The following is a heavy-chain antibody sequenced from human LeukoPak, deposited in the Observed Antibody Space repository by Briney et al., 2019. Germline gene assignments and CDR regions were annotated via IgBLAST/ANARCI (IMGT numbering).Heavy chain of an antibody. D-gene: IGHD5-18*01. V-gene: IGHV3-23*01. CDR1: GFTFGNYA. CDR2: ISSSGGST. CDR3: AKDQGYSYGYPTFDY. J-gene: IGHJ4*02. Sequence: GGSLRLSCAASGFTFGNYAMSWVRQAPGKGLEWVSTISSSGGSTYYADSVKGRFTISGDSSKNTLYLQMNSLRAEDTAVYYCAKDQGYSYGYPTFDYWGQGTLVTVSS.